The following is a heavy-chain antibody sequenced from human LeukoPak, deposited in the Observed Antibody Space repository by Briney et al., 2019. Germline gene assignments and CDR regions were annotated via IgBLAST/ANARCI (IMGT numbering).Heavy chain of an antibody. D-gene: IGHD1-26*01. CDR1: GFTFSSYW. CDR3: AKDVVVGATRGHFDY. Sequence: GGSLRLSCAASGFTFSSYWMSWVRQAPGKGLEWVANIKYDGSEKDYVDSVKGRFAISRDNSKNTLYLQMNSLRAEDTAVYYCAKDVVVGATRGHFDYWGQGTLVTVSS. J-gene: IGHJ4*02. V-gene: IGHV3-7*03. CDR2: IKYDGSEK.